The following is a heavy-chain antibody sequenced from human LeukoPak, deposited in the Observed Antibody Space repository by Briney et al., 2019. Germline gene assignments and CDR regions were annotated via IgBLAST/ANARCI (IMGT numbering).Heavy chain of an antibody. CDR2: ISWDGGST. CDR1: GFTFDDYA. D-gene: IGHD3-22*01. CDR3: AEGGDYDSSEGYMDV. Sequence: GGSLRLSCAASGFTFDDYAMHWVRQAPGKGLEWVSLISWDGGSTYYADSVKGRFTISRDNSKNSLYLQMNSLRAEDTALYYCAEGGDYDSSEGYMDVWGKGTTVTVSS. J-gene: IGHJ6*03. V-gene: IGHV3-43D*03.